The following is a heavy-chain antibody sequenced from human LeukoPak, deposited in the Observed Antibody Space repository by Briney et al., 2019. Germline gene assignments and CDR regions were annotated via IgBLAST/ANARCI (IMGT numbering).Heavy chain of an antibody. J-gene: IGHJ4*02. D-gene: IGHD3-22*01. V-gene: IGHV1-69*13. CDR3: ARSYYDSSGYYRFDY. Sequence: SVKVSCKASGGTFTSYAISWVRQAPGQGLEWMGGIIPIFGTANYAQKFHGRVPITADESTSTAYMELSSLRSEDTAVYYCARSYYDSSGYYRFDYWGQGTLVTVSS. CDR1: GGTFTSYA. CDR2: IIPIFGTA.